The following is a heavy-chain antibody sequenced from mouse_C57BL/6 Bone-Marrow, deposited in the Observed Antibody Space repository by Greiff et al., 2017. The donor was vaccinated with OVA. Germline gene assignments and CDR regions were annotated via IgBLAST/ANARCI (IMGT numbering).Heavy chain of an antibody. Sequence: VQLQQSGPGLVQPSQSLSITCTVSGFSLTSYGVHWVRQSPGKGLEWLGVIWSGGSTDYNAAFISRLSISKDNSKSQVIFKMNSLQADDTAIYYCAGSGSEGYYDYHWYFDVWGTGTTVTVSS. D-gene: IGHD2-4*01. CDR1: GFSLTSYG. J-gene: IGHJ1*03. CDR2: IWSGGST. V-gene: IGHV2-2*01. CDR3: AGSGSEGYYDYHWYFDV.